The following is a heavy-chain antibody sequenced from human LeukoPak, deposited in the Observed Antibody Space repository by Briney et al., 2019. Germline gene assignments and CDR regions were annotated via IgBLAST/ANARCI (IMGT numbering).Heavy chain of an antibody. J-gene: IGHJ4*02. CDR3: AKGHSSSWYYFGY. CDR1: GFTFSNYD. D-gene: IGHD6-13*01. CDR2: ISNDGRKK. V-gene: IGHV3-30*18. Sequence: PGGSLRLSCAASGFTFSNYDMHWVRKAPGKGLEWVAAISNDGRKKSHADSVKGRFTISRDNSKDTLYVQMNSLRAEDTAVCYCAKGHSSSWYYFGYWGQGTLVTVSS.